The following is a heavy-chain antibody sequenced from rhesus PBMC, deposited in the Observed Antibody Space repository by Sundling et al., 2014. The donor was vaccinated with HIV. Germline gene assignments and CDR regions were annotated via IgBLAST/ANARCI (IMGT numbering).Heavy chain of an antibody. CDR2: IYGTTGTT. D-gene: IGHD2-21*01. CDR3: ARDGYCSGSDCYPFDY. J-gene: IGHJ4*01. CDR1: GGSISSHNW. V-gene: IGHV4-93*01. Sequence: QVQLQESGPAVVKPSETLSLTCAVSGGSISSHNWWSWIRQPPGKGLEWIGYIYGTTGTTYYNSSLKSRVTISTDTSKKQFSLKLSSVTAADTAVYYCARDGYCSGSDCYPFDYWGQGVLVTVSS.